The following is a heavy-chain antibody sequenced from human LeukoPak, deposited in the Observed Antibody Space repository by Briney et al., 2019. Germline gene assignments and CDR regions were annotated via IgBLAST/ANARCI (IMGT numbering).Heavy chain of an antibody. CDR3: AKWGDYDVLTGYYVSDY. V-gene: IGHV3-23*01. J-gene: IGHJ4*02. CDR2: ITGSGGNT. CDR1: GFTFSNYA. D-gene: IGHD3-9*01. Sequence: GASLRLFCAASGFTFSNYAMSWDRQAPGKGLEWVSAITGSGGNTYYADSVKGRFTISRDNSKNTLYLQMNSLRAEDTAVYYCAKWGDYDVLTGYYVSDYWGQGTLVTVSS.